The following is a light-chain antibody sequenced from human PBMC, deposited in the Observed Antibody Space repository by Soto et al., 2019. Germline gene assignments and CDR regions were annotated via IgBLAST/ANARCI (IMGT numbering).Light chain of an antibody. CDR1: QGIRNG. CDR3: LQDHNYPFT. CDR2: AAS. Sequence: AIQMTQSPSSLSASVGDRVTITCRASQGIRNGLGWYQQKPGKAPNLLIFAASSLQSGVPSRFSGSGSGTDFTLTISSLQPEDFATYFCLQDHNYPFTFGQGTKVDIK. J-gene: IGKJ1*01. V-gene: IGKV1-6*01.